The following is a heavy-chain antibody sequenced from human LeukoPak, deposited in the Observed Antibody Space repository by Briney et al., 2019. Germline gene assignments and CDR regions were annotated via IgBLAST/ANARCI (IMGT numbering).Heavy chain of an antibody. CDR1: GFTFSRYA. V-gene: IGHV3-23*01. D-gene: IGHD6-13*01. CDR2: ISGSGGST. J-gene: IGHJ4*02. Sequence: GGSLRLSCAASGFTFSRYAMSWVRQAPGKGLEWVSAISGSGGSTYYADSVKGRFTISRDNSKNTLYLQMNSLRAEDTAVYYCAKALGHQGIAAAATQDYWGQGTLVTVSS. CDR3: AKALGHQGIAAAATQDY.